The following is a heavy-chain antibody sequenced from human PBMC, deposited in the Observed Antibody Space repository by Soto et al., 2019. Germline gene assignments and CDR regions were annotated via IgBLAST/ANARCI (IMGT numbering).Heavy chain of an antibody. J-gene: IGHJ4*02. CDR1: GYSFTSYA. D-gene: IGHD6-13*01. CDR2: INTGNGNT. CDR3: ARLAAAGTSFDY. Sequence: ASVKVSCKASGYSFTSYAMHWVRQAPGQRLEWMGWINTGNGNTKYSQKFQGRVTITRDTFASTAYMELSSLRSDATAVYYCARLAAAGTSFDYWGQGTLVTVSS. V-gene: IGHV1-3*04.